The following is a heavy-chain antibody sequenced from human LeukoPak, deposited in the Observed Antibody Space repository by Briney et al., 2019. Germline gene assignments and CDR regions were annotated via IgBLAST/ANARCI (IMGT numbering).Heavy chain of an antibody. V-gene: IGHV4-61*02. D-gene: IGHD1-1*01. CDR1: GGSISSGSYY. CDR3: ARGRFYNWNDY. CDR2: IYTSGST. Sequence: SETLSLTCTVSGGSISSGSYYWSWIRQPAGKGLEWIGRIYTSGSTNYNPSLKSRVTISVDTSKNQFSLKLSSVTAADTAVYYCARGRFYNWNDYWGQGTLVTVSS. J-gene: IGHJ4*02.